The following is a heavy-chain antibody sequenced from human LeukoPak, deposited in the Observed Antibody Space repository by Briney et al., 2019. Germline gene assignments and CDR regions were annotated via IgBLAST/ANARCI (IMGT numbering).Heavy chain of an antibody. CDR3: AREYYYDSSGYYHFDY. D-gene: IGHD3-22*01. V-gene: IGHV2-70*04. CDR2: IDWDDDK. J-gene: IGHJ4*02. Sequence: SGPALVKPAQTLTLTCTFSGFSLSTSGMRVSWIRQPPGKALEWLARIDWDDDKFYSTSLKTRLTIFKDTSKNQVVLTMTNMGPADTATYYCAREYYYDSSGYYHFDYWGQGTLVTVSS. CDR1: GFSLSTSGMR.